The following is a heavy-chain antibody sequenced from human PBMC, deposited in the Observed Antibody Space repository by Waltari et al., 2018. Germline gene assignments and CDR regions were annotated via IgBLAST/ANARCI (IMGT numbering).Heavy chain of an antibody. D-gene: IGHD3-3*01. CDR2: ISSVSTYV. CDR3: ATFWSRQLFDY. J-gene: IGHJ4*02. CDR1: GFTFSNYS. V-gene: IGHV3-21*01. Sequence: EVQLVESGGGLVKPGGSLRLSCAASGFTFSNYSMNWVRQAPGKGLEWVSSISSVSTYVSYADSVKGRFSISRDNAKNSLYLQMNSLRAEDTAVYFCATFWSRQLFDYWGQGIQVSVSS.